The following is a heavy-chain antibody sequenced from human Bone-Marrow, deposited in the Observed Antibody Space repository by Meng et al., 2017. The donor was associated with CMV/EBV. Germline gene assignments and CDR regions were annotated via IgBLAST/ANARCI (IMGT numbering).Heavy chain of an antibody. CDR1: GYTFTSYG. J-gene: IGHJ6*02. CDR3: ARSGGIPYYYDNSGWMDV. CDR2: IISMFGPA. V-gene: IGHV1-69*05. Sequence: SVKVSCKASGYTFTSYGISWVRQAPGQGLEWMGGIISMFGPAKYAQKFQGRVTISTDESTSTVYMELSSLRSEDTAVYYCARSGGIPYYYDNSGWMDVWGQGTTVTVSS. D-gene: IGHD3-22*01.